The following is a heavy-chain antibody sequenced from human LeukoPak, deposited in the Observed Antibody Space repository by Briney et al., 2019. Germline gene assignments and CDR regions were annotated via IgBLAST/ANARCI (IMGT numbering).Heavy chain of an antibody. CDR2: IIPIFGTA. V-gene: IGHV1-69*05. D-gene: IGHD2-2*01. CDR3: ARGLRGDIVVVPAAFYYMDV. J-gene: IGHJ6*03. Sequence: SVKVSCKASGGTFSSYAISWVRQAPGQGLEWMGGIIPIFGTANYAQKFQGRVTITTDESTSTAYMELSSLRSEDTAVYYCARGLRGDIVVVPAAFYYMDVWGKGTTVTVSS. CDR1: GGTFSSYA.